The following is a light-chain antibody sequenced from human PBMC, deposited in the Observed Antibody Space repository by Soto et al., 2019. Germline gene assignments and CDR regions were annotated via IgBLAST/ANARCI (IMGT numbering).Light chain of an antibody. CDR2: DVS. CDR1: SSDIGGYNY. V-gene: IGLV2-14*03. Sequence: QSVLTQPASVSGSPGQSMTISCAGSSSDIGGYNYVSWYQQHPGKAPKLMIFDVSNRPSGVSNRFSGSKSGNTASLTISGLRAGDEADYYCSSFTSSFTHVFGTGTKVTVL. CDR3: SSFTSSFTHV. J-gene: IGLJ1*01.